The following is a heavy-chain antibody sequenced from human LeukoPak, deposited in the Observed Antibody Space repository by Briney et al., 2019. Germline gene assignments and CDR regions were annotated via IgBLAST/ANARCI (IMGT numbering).Heavy chain of an antibody. CDR2: IYYSGST. CDR1: GGSISSGGYY. D-gene: IGHD5-24*01. Sequence: PSQTLSLTCTVSGGSISSGGYYWSWLRQHPGKGLEWIGYIYYSGSTYYNPSLKSRVTISVDTSKNQFSLKLSSVTAADTAVYYCARDRRDGYNTDAFDIWGQGTMVTVSS. J-gene: IGHJ3*02. V-gene: IGHV4-31*03. CDR3: ARDRRDGYNTDAFDI.